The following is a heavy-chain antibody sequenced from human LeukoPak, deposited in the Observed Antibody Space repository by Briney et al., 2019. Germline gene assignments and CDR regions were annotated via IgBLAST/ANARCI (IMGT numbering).Heavy chain of an antibody. CDR1: GFTFSSYS. CDR3: AKLRSADWGPIDC. J-gene: IGHJ4*02. D-gene: IGHD7-27*01. V-gene: IGHV3-23*01. CDR2: ISDSGGST. Sequence: GGSLRLSCAASGFTFSSYSMNWVRQAPGKGLEWVSGISDSGGSTYYADSVKGRFTISRDNSKSTLFLQMNSLRAEDTAVYYCAKLRSADWGPIDCGGQGTLVTVSS.